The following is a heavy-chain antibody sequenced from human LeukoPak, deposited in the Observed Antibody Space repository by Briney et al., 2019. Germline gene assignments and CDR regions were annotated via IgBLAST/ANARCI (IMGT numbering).Heavy chain of an antibody. V-gene: IGHV3-30*18. J-gene: IGHJ4*02. CDR2: ISYDGSYK. D-gene: IGHD3-22*01. CDR3: AKSPNPHYDSSGYYSDY. CDR1: GFSFSTYG. Sequence: GRSLRLSCAASGFSFSTYGMHWVRQSPGKGLEWVAVISYDGSYKEYADSVKGRFTISRDNSKNTLYLQMNSLRAEDTAVYYCAKSPNPHYDSSGYYSDYWGQGTLVTVSS.